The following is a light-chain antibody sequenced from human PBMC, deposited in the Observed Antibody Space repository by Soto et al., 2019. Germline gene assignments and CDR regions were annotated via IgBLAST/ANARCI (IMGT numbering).Light chain of an antibody. Sequence: QLVLTQPPSVSEAPGQRVTISFTGSSSNIGAGYEAHWYQQVPGTAPKLLIYENNNRPSGVPDRFSGSKSGTSASLAITGLQAEDEADYYCQSYDSGLGGYVFGTGTKLTVL. CDR2: ENN. V-gene: IGLV1-40*01. CDR3: QSYDSGLGGYV. CDR1: SSNIGAGYE. J-gene: IGLJ1*01.